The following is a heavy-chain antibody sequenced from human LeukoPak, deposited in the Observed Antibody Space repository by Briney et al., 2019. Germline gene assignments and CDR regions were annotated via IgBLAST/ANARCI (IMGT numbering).Heavy chain of an antibody. CDR1: GFTFSNYG. CDR2: IWSDGSSK. D-gene: IGHD2-15*01. J-gene: IGHJ3*02. CDR3: AREGGYCRGVTCSPYAFDI. Sequence: PGGSLRLSCAASGFTFSNYGMHWVRQAPGKGLEWVAVIWSDGSSKYYADSVKGRFTIYRDNSRNMLSLQMSSLRAEDTAVYYCAREGGYCRGVTCSPYAFDIWGQGTMVTVSS. V-gene: IGHV3-33*01.